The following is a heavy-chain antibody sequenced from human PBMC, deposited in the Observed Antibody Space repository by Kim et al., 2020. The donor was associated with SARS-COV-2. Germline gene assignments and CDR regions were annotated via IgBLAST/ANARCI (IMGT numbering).Heavy chain of an antibody. CDR1: GFTFSSYW. V-gene: IGHV3-74*01. Sequence: GGSLRLSCAASGFTFSSYWMHWVRQAPGKGLVWVSRINSGGSSTNYADSVKGRFTISRDNAKNTLYLQMNSLRAEDTAVYYCARARLDSSGYRGGEFDYWGQGTLVTASS. J-gene: IGHJ4*02. D-gene: IGHD3-22*01. CDR2: INSGGSST. CDR3: ARARLDSSGYRGGEFDY.